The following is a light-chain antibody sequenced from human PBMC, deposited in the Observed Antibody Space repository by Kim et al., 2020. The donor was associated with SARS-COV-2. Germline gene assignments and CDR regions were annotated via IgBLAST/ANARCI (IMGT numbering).Light chain of an antibody. V-gene: IGKV1-39*01. CDR3: QQSYDVPYT. CDR1: QNIRSC. CDR2: ATS. Sequence: SASVGDRVTISCRASQNIRSCLNWYQQIPGKAPKVLIYATSTLQYGVSARFSGRGSGTNFTLTISGLQPEDFESYYSQQSYDVPYTFGQGTKLEIK. J-gene: IGKJ2*01.